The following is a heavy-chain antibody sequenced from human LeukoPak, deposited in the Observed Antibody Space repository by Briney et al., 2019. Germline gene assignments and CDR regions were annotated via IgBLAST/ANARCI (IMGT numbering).Heavy chain of an antibody. CDR2: IRADGTT. D-gene: IGHD1-26*01. CDR1: GFTYSNAW. J-gene: IGHJ4*02. Sequence: GGSLRLSCAASGFTYSNAWMSWVRQAPGKGLEWVARIRADGTTDYAAPVKGRFTISRDDSMNTLSLQMDSPKTGDTAVYYCAAVVPSPTAQIDYWGQGTPVTVSS. CDR3: AAVVPSPTAQIDY. V-gene: IGHV3-15*01.